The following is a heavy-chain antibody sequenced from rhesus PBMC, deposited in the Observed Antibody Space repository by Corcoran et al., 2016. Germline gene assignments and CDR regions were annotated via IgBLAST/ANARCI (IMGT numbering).Heavy chain of an antibody. CDR1: GYSFTTYW. CDR3: AKGDSNYFYYFDY. CDR2: IDPSDSDT. D-gene: IGHD4-23*01. J-gene: IGHJ4*01. Sequence: ELQLVQSGAEVKRPGASLKISCKLSGYSFTTYWLSWVRQLPGQGLEWMGAIDPSDSDTRYSPSFQGQVTISADKSSSTAYLQWSSLKASDSATYYCAKGDSNYFYYFDYWGQGVLVTVSS. V-gene: IGHV5-2*01.